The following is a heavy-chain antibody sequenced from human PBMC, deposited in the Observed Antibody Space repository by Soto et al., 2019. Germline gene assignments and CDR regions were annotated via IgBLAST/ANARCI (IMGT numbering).Heavy chain of an antibody. CDR1: GFTFSNAW. D-gene: IGHD4-17*01. Sequence: PGGSLRLSCAASGFTFSNAWMSWVRQAPGKGLEWVGRIKSKTDGGTTDYAAPVKGRFTISRDDSKNTLYLQMNSLKTEDTAVYYCTTDYNRDYEFDPWGQGTLVTVSS. V-gene: IGHV3-15*01. CDR3: TTDYNRDYEFDP. J-gene: IGHJ5*02. CDR2: IKSKTDGGTT.